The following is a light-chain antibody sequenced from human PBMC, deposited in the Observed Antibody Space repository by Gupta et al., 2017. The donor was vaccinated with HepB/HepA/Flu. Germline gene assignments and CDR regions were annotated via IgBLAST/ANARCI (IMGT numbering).Light chain of an antibody. CDR2: AAS. Sequence: DIQMTQSPSSLSASVGDRVTITCRASQSIFNSLNWYQQKPGKAPQLLIYAASSLQGGVPSRFSGSGSGTDFTLTINNLQSEDFATYFCQQSHSSPSSFGQGTKVEI. J-gene: IGKJ2*03. V-gene: IGKV1-39*01. CDR1: QSIFNS. CDR3: QQSHSSPSS.